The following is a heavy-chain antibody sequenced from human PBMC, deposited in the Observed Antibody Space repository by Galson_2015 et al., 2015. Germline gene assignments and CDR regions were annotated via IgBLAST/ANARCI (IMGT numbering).Heavy chain of an antibody. D-gene: IGHD6-13*01. CDR3: ARDPRIAAAETPSWFDP. CDR1: GFTFSSYG. V-gene: IGHV3-33*01. Sequence: SLRLSCAASGFTFSSYGMHWVRQAPGKGLEWVAVIWYDGSNKYYADSVKGRFTISRDNSKNTLYLQMDSLRAEDTAVYYCARDPRIAAAETPSWFDPWGQGTLVTVSS. CDR2: IWYDGSNK. J-gene: IGHJ5*02.